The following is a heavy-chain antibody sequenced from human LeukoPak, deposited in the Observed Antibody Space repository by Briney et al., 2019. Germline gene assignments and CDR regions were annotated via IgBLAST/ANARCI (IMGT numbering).Heavy chain of an antibody. CDR2: ISSSSNYI. J-gene: IGHJ3*02. CDR1: GFTFSTYN. V-gene: IGHV3-21*01. D-gene: IGHD1-26*01. Sequence: TPGGSLRLSCAASGFTFSTYNMNWVRQAPGKGLEWVSSISSSSNYIYYADSVKGRFTISRDNAKNSLYLQMNSLRAEDTDVYYCARDVGASAPDAFDIWGQGTMVTVSS. CDR3: ARDVGASAPDAFDI.